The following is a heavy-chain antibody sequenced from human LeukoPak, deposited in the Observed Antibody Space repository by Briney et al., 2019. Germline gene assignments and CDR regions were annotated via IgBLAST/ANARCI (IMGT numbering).Heavy chain of an antibody. CDR2: IYPGDSDT. D-gene: IGHD3-10*01. CDR3: ARLDGSGSYYFGTHAFDI. Sequence: GESLKISCKGSGYSFTSYWIGWVRQMPGKGLEWMGIIYPGDSDTRYSPSFQGQVTISADKSISTAYLQWSSLKASDTAMYYCARLDGSGSYYFGTHAFDIWGQGTMVTVSS. CDR1: GYSFTSYW. J-gene: IGHJ3*02. V-gene: IGHV5-51*01.